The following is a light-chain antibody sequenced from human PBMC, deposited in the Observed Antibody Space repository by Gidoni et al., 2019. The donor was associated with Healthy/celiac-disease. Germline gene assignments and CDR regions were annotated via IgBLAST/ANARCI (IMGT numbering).Light chain of an antibody. J-gene: IGKJ3*01. CDR1: QSVTST. CDR3: QQYNNWPPRIT. CDR2: GAS. Sequence: EIGTTQPPATLSVSPGERASLSCRASQSVTSTSAWYKQKPGQAPRLLIYGASTRATCIPARFSGSGSGTEFTLTISSLQSEDFAVFYCQQYNNWPPRITFGPGTKVDIK. V-gene: IGKV3-15*01.